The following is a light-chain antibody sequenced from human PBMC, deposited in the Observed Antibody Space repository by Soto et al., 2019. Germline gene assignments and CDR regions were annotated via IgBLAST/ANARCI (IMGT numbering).Light chain of an antibody. J-gene: IGKJ1*01. CDR1: QSVSSY. CDR3: QQYNNWPQT. CDR2: GAS. V-gene: IGKV3-15*01. Sequence: ELVLTQSQATLSLSPGARSTLSGRASQSVSSYLAWYPQKPGQAPRLLIYGASTRATGIPARFSGSGSGTEFTLTISSLQSEDFAVYYCQQYNNWPQTCGQGNKGAIK.